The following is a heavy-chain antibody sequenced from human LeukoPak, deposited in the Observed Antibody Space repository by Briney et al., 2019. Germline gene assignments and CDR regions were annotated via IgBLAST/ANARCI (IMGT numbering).Heavy chain of an antibody. D-gene: IGHD3-22*01. CDR2: ISAYNGNT. Sequence: GASVKVSCKASGYTFTGYGISWVRQAPGQGLEWMGWISAYNGNTNYAQKLQGRVTMTTDTSTSTAYMELRSLRSDDTAVYYCARGYGSSGYYKVWYFDLWGRGTLVTVSS. V-gene: IGHV1-18*01. CDR1: GYTFTGYG. J-gene: IGHJ2*01. CDR3: ARGYGSSGYYKVWYFDL.